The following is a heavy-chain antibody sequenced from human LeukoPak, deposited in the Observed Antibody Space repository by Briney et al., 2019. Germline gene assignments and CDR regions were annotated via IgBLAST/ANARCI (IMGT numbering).Heavy chain of an antibody. V-gene: IGHV4-59*01. Sequence: TSETLSLTCTVSGGSISSYYWSWIRQPPGKGLEWIGYIYYSGSTNYNPSLKSRVTISVDTSKNQFSLKLSSVTAADTAVYYCAGGYSSGWHLDYYYYMDVWGKGTTVTISS. CDR1: GGSISSYY. J-gene: IGHJ6*03. CDR3: AGGYSSGWHLDYYYYMDV. CDR2: IYYSGST. D-gene: IGHD6-19*01.